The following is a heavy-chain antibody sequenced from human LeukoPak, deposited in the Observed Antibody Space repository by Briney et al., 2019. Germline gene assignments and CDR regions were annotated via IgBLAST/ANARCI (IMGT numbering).Heavy chain of an antibody. CDR1: GGTFSSYA. J-gene: IGHJ4*02. V-gene: IGHV1-69*01. CDR3: ASPPSHCSGGSCYPATGVTYFDY. Sequence: GASVKVSCKASGGTFSSYAISWVRQAPGQGLEWMGGIIPIFGPANYAQKFQGRVTITADESTSTAYMELSSLRSEDTAVYYCASPPSHCSGGSCYPATGVTYFDYWGPGTLVTVSS. CDR2: IIPIFGPA. D-gene: IGHD2-15*01.